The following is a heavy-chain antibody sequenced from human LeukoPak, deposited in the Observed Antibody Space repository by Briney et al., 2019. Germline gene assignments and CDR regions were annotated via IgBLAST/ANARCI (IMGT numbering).Heavy chain of an antibody. CDR2: ISGNGNTI. J-gene: IGHJ6*03. V-gene: IGHV3-48*03. D-gene: IGHD6-13*01. CDR1: GFTFSNYE. Sequence: GGSLRLSCAASGFTFSNYEMNWVRQAPGKGLEWLSYISGNGNTIYYADSVKGRFTISRDNSKNTLYLQMNSLRAEDTAVYYCARGTHSSSWYVWGAYYYYYMDVWGKGTTVTVSS. CDR3: ARGTHSSSWYVWGAYYYYYMDV.